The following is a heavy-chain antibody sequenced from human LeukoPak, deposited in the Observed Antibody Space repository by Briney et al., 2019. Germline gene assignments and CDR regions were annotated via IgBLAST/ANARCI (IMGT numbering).Heavy chain of an antibody. CDR3: ARGYDILTGYFEFDY. D-gene: IGHD3-9*01. CDR2: ISYSGST. J-gene: IGHJ4*02. Sequence: PSETLSLTCTVSGSSISSYYWSWIRQPPGKGLEWIGYISYSGSTNYNPSLKSRVTISVDTSKNQFSLKLSSVTAADTALYFCARGYDILTGYFEFDYWGQGTLVTVSS. CDR1: GSSISSYY. V-gene: IGHV4-59*08.